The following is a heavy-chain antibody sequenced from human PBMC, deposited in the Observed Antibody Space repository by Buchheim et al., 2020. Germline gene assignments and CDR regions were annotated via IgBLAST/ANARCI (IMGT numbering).Heavy chain of an antibody. CDR1: GFTFSSYG. V-gene: IGHV3-30*18. D-gene: IGHD6-13*01. Sequence: QVQLVESGGGVVQPGRSLRLSCAASGFTFSSYGMHWVRQAPGKGLEWVAVISYDGSNKYYADSVKGRFTISRDNSKNTLYLQMNSLRAEDTAVYYCAKDWYSSSWHKGRDLWGRGTL. CDR2: ISYDGSNK. J-gene: IGHJ2*01. CDR3: AKDWYSSSWHKGRDL.